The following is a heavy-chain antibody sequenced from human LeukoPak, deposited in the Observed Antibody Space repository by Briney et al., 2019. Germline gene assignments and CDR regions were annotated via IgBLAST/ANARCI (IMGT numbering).Heavy chain of an antibody. CDR2: ISYSGDT. V-gene: IGHV4-39*01. J-gene: IGHJ6*02. CDR1: GGSINNDGYF. D-gene: IGHD6-19*01. CDR3: ARRLSYYFGVDL. Sequence: PSETLSLTCTVSGGSINNDGYFWGWLRHSPGEGLEWIGSISYSGDTYYSPALKSRLSISVEPPQNQFSLKPRSVTAADTAVYHCARRLSYYFGVDLWGHGTTVIVSS.